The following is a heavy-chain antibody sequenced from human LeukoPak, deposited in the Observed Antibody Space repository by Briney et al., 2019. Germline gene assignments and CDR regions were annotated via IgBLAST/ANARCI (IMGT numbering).Heavy chain of an antibody. J-gene: IGHJ4*01. D-gene: IGHD2-8*01. CDR1: GGSINSYY. V-gene: IGHV4-59*01. CDR2: IYYSGST. Sequence: SETLSLTCTVSGGSINSYYWSWIRQPPAKGLEWIGYIYYSGSTNYNPSLKSRVTISRDTSKNQFSLKLSSVTAADTAVYYCTSGGMVSGDYWGHGTLVTVSS. CDR3: TSGGMVSGDY.